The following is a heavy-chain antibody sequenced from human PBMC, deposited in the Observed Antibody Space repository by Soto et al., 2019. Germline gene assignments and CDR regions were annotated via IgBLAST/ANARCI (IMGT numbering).Heavy chain of an antibody. CDR1: GFSLSTSGVG. D-gene: IGHD4-17*01. J-gene: IGHJ4*02. V-gene: IGHV2-5*02. CDR2: TYWDDDK. Sequence: QITLKESGPTLVKPTQTLTLTCTFSGFSLSTSGVGVGWIRQPPGKALEWLALTYWDDDKRYSPSLKSRLTITNDPSNNPVVLTMTNMDPVDTAAYYCAHRQRTVYFDYWGQGTLVTVSS. CDR3: AHRQRTVYFDY.